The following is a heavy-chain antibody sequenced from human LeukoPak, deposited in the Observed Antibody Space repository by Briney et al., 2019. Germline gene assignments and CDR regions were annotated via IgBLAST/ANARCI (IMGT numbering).Heavy chain of an antibody. Sequence: GGSLRLSCAASGFTVSSNYMSWVRQAPGKGLEWVSVIDSGGSTYYADSVKGRFTISRDNSKNTLYLQMNSLRAEDTAVYYCASGPKYYDILTGYYRTYYYYMDVWGKGTTVTVSS. CDR2: IDSGGST. V-gene: IGHV3-66*02. D-gene: IGHD3-9*01. CDR3: ASGPKYYDILTGYYRTYYYYMDV. CDR1: GFTVSSNY. J-gene: IGHJ6*03.